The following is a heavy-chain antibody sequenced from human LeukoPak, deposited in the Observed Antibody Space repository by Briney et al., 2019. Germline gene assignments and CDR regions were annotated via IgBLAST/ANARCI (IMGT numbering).Heavy chain of an antibody. CDR1: GDSIRSSNW. J-gene: IGHJ4*02. CDR3: ANKVYCSRTSCYPAGY. Sequence: SETLSLTCAVSGDSIRSSNWWSWVRQPPGKGLEWIGEIYHSGTTNYNPSLKSRVTISMDTSMNQSSLNLNSVTAADTAVYFCANKVYCSRTSCYPAGYWGQGTLVTVSS. V-gene: IGHV4-4*02. D-gene: IGHD2-2*01. CDR2: IYHSGTT.